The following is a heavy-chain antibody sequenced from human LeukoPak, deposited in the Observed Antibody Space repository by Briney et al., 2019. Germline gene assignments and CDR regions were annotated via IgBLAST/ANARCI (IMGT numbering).Heavy chain of an antibody. Sequence: GGSLRLSCAASGFTFSSYGMHWVRQAPGKGLEWVAVIWYDGSNKYYADSVKGRFTISRDNSKNTLYLQMNSLRAEDTAVYYCARDIFRYSFPDWFDPWGQGTLVTVSS. V-gene: IGHV3-33*01. CDR2: IWYDGSNK. CDR1: GFTFSSYG. J-gene: IGHJ5*02. D-gene: IGHD5-18*01. CDR3: ARDIFRYSFPDWFDP.